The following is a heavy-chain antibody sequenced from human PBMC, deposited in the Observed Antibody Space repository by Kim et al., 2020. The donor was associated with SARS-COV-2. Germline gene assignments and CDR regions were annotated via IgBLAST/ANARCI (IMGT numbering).Heavy chain of an antibody. CDR2: INPSRGST. D-gene: IGHD3-10*01. CDR3: ASLSLAYYYGSGSYSRWGLDV. Sequence: ASVKVSCKASGYTFTSYYMHWVLQAPGKRLEWMGIINPSRGSTSYAQKFQGRVTMTRDTITSTVYMALSSLRSEDTAVYYCASLSLAYYYGSGSYSRWGLDVWGRGTRVTVSS. J-gene: IGHJ6*02. CDR1: GYTFTSYY. V-gene: IGHV1-46*01.